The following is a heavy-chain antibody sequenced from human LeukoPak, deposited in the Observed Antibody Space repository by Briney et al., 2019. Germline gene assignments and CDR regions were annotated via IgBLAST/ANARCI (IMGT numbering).Heavy chain of an antibody. CDR3: ARELASTTLIDY. J-gene: IGHJ4*02. CDR2: INPNSGGT. V-gene: IGHV1-2*02. CDR1: GYTFTGSY. D-gene: IGHD4-17*01. Sequence: ASVKVSCKASGYTFTGSYMHWVRQAPGQGLEWMGWINPNSGGTNYAQKFQGRVIMTRDTSISTAYMELSRLRSDDTAVYYCARELASTTLIDYWGQGTLVTVSS.